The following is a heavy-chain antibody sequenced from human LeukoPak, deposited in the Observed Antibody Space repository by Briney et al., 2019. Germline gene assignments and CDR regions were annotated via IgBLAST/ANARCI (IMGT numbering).Heavy chain of an antibody. CDR1: GFMLSSTW. Sequence: QPGGSLRLSCAASGFMLSSTWMHWVRQTPGKGLVWVSRINSDATSTSYADSVRGRSTISRDDAKNTMYLQMNSLRAEDTAMYYCVRGSPGYSSSWHAYWGQGTLVTVSS. V-gene: IGHV3-74*01. CDR2: INSDATST. J-gene: IGHJ4*02. CDR3: VRGSPGYSSSWHAY. D-gene: IGHD6-13*01.